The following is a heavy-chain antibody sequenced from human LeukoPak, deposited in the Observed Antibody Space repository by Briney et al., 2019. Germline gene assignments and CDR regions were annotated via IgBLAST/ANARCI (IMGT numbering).Heavy chain of an antibody. J-gene: IGHJ4*02. V-gene: IGHV1-69*02. D-gene: IGHD2-2*01. CDR2: IIPILGIA. CDR1: GGTFSSYT. CDR3: ARSGVVVVPAALWDFDY. Sequence: SVKVSCKASGGTFSSYTISWVRQAPGQGLEWMGRIIPILGIANYAQKFQGRVTITADKSTSTAYMELSSLRSEDTAVYYCARSGVVVVPAALWDFDYWGQGTLVTVSS.